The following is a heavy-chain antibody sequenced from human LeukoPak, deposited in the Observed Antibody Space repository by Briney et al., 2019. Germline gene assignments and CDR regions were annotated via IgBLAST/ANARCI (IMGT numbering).Heavy chain of an antibody. V-gene: IGHV3-23*01. CDR1: GFTFSSYA. Sequence: GGSLRLSCAASGFTFSSYAMSWVRQAPGKGLEWVSAISGSGGSTYYADSVKGQFTISRDNSKNTLFLQMNSLRAEDTAVYHCAKGVITMVRGVNGGYFDYWGQGALVTVSS. CDR3: AKGVITMVRGVNGGYFDY. J-gene: IGHJ4*02. CDR2: ISGSGGST. D-gene: IGHD3-10*01.